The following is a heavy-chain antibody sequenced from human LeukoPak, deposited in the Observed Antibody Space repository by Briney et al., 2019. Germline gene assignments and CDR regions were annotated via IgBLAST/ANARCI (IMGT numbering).Heavy chain of an antibody. CDR2: IYSGGST. D-gene: IGHD1-26*01. CDR3: ARDKIVGATSHAFDI. V-gene: IGHV3-53*01. J-gene: IGHJ3*02. Sequence: PGGSLRLSCAASGFTVSSNYMSWVRQAPGKGLEWVSVIYSGGSTYYADSVKGRFTISRDNSKNTLYLQMNSLRAEDTAVYYCARDKIVGATSHAFDIWGQGTMVTVSS. CDR1: GFTVSSNY.